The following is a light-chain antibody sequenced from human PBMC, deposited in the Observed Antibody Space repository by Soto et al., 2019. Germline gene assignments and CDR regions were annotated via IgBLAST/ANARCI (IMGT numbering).Light chain of an antibody. Sequence: AIQMTQSPSSLSASVGDRVTMTCRASQGINNELAWYQQKPRKAPKLLIYAASNLHSGVPSRFSGSGSGTDFALTISSLQPEDFATYFCLHDYNYPRTFGQGTKVE. J-gene: IGKJ1*01. V-gene: IGKV1-6*01. CDR3: LHDYNYPRT. CDR2: AAS. CDR1: QGINNE.